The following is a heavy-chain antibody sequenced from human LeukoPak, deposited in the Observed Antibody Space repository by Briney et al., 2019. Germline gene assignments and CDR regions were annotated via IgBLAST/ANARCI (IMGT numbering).Heavy chain of an antibody. CDR3: VATERWLQWDY. CDR1: GASISSYY. Sequence: PSETLSLTCTVSGASISSYYWSWIRQPPGKGLEWIAFISNSVSTNYNPPLKSRVTISLDTSRKQLSLRLSSVIAADTAVYYCVATERWLQWDYWGQGTLVTVSS. D-gene: IGHD5-24*01. V-gene: IGHV4-4*08. J-gene: IGHJ4*02. CDR2: ISNSVST.